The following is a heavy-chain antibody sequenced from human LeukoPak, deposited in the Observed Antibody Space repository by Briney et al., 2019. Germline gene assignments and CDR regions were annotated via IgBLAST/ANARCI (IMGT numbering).Heavy chain of an antibody. V-gene: IGHV4-39*07. CDR1: GGSISSSSYY. J-gene: IGHJ4*02. CDR3: ASGDYSNYFDY. D-gene: IGHD4-11*01. CDR2: IYYSGST. Sequence: SETLSPTCTVSGGSISSSSYYWGWIRQPPGKGLEWIGSIYYSGSTNYNPSLKSRVTISVDTSKNQFSLKLSSVTAADTAVYYCASGDYSNYFDYWGQGTLVTVSS.